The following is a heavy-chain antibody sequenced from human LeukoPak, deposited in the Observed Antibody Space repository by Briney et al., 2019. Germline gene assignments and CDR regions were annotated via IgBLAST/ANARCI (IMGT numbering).Heavy chain of an antibody. CDR2: IYTDGSTT. CDR1: GFTFSSYW. V-gene: IGHV3-74*01. Sequence: PGGSLRLSCAASGFTFSSYWMHWVRQAPGKGLVWVSCIYTDGSTTRYADSVKGRFTISRDNAKNTLYLQVNSLRAEDTAVYYCARGGLGTGIDYWGQGTLVTVSS. D-gene: IGHD1-1*01. CDR3: ARGGLGTGIDY. J-gene: IGHJ4*02.